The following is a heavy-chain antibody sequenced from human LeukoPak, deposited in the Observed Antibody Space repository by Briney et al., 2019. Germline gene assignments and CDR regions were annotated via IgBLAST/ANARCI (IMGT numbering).Heavy chain of an antibody. V-gene: IGHV1-3*01. CDR2: INGGSGNT. CDR3: ANPRYDSSGYYYVD. J-gene: IGHJ4*02. D-gene: IGHD3-22*01. Sequence: GASVKVSCKASGYTFIDYTMHWLRQAPGQRLDWMGWINGGSGNTKYSPEFQGRVTITRDTSASTSYMELSSLRSEDTAVYYCANPRYDSSGYYYVDWGQGTLVTVSS. CDR1: GYTFIDYT.